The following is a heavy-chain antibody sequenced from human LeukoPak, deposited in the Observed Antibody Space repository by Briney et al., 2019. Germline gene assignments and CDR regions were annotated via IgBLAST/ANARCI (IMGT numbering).Heavy chain of an antibody. J-gene: IGHJ4*02. Sequence: SETLSLTCAVSGYSISSGYYWGWIRQPPGKGLEWIGSIYHSGSTYYNPSLKSRVTISVDTSKNQFSLKLSSVTAADTAVYYCARGGLEYDILIGYYMSLVYWGQGTLVTVSS. CDR2: IYHSGST. V-gene: IGHV4-38-2*01. D-gene: IGHD3-9*01. CDR1: GYSISSGYY. CDR3: ARGGLEYDILIGYYMSLVY.